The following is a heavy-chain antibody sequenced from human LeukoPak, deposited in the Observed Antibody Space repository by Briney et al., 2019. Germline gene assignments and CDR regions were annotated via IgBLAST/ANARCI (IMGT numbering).Heavy chain of an antibody. D-gene: IGHD1-14*01. CDR3: ATDLPSPQPPFTGYYYYGMDV. CDR1: GGTFSSYA. J-gene: IGHJ6*02. CDR2: FDPEDGET. V-gene: IGHV1-24*01. Sequence: GASVKVSCKASGGTFSSYAISWVRQAPGKGLEWMGGFDPEDGETIYAQKFQGRVTMTEDTSTDTAYMELSSLRSEDTAVYYCATDLPSPQPPFTGYYYYGMDVWGQGTTVTVSS.